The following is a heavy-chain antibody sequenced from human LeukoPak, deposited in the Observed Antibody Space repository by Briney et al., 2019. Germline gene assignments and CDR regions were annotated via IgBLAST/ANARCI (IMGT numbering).Heavy chain of an antibody. Sequence: GGSLRLSCAASGFTFSTYGMHWVRQAPGKGLEWVSYISSSGSTTHYADSAKGRFTISRDNAKNSLYLQMNSLRGEDTAVYYCAAKEGTRSDFDYWGQGTLVTVAS. CDR2: ISSSGSTT. CDR1: GFTFSTYG. V-gene: IGHV3-48*04. CDR3: AAKEGTRSDFDY. D-gene: IGHD1-14*01. J-gene: IGHJ4*02.